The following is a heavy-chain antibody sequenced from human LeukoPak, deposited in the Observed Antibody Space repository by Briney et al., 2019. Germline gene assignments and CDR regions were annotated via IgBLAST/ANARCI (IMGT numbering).Heavy chain of an antibody. CDR3: AKRRGLELLYYYYMDV. Sequence: GGSLRLSCAASGFTFSSYAMSWVRQAPGKELEWVSAISGSGGSTYYADSVKGRFTSSRDNSKNTLYLQMNSLRAEDTAVYYCAKRRGLELLYYYYMDVWGKGTTVTVSS. D-gene: IGHD1-7*01. J-gene: IGHJ6*03. V-gene: IGHV3-23*01. CDR1: GFTFSSYA. CDR2: ISGSGGST.